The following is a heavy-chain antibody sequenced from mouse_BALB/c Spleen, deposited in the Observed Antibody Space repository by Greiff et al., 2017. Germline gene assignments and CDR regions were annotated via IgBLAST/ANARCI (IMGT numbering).Heavy chain of an antibody. CDR3: ARVATRAMDY. J-gene: IGHJ4*01. CDR2: ISSGGSYT. V-gene: IGHV5-9-4*01. D-gene: IGHD1-1*01. Sequence: EVQVVESGGGLVKPGGSLKLSCAASGFTFSSYAMSWVRQSPEKRLEWVAEISSGGSYTYYPDTVTGRFTISRDNAKNTLYLEMSSLRSEDTAMYYCARVATRAMDYWGQGTSVTVSS. CDR1: GFTFSSYA.